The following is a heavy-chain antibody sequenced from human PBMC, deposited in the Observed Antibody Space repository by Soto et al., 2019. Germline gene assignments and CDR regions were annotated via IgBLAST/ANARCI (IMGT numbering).Heavy chain of an antibody. J-gene: IGHJ6*02. D-gene: IGHD3-10*01. V-gene: IGHV3-53*01. Sequence: PGGSLRLSCAASGFTVSSNYMSWVRQAPGKGLEWVSVIYSGGSTYYADSVKGRFTISRDNSKNTLYLQMNSLRAEDTAVYYCASCPYYGSGSYYQQPYYGMDVWGQGTTVTVSS. CDR3: ASCPYYGSGSYYQQPYYGMDV. CDR1: GFTVSSNY. CDR2: IYSGGST.